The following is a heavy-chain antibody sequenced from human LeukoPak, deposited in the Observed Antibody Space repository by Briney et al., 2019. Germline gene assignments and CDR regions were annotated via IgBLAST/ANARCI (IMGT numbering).Heavy chain of an antibody. J-gene: IGHJ4*02. CDR3: ARSYFRDARGGFDY. CDR1: GYTFFDFY. CDR2: INPNDGRT. V-gene: IGHV1-46*01. D-gene: IGHD2-8*01. Sequence: ASVKVSCKASGYTFFDFYMHWVRQAPGQGLEWMGKINPNDGRTTDAQKFQGRVSMTSDTSTSTCYMELSSLRSEDTAVYYCARSYFRDARGGFDYWGQGTLVTVSS.